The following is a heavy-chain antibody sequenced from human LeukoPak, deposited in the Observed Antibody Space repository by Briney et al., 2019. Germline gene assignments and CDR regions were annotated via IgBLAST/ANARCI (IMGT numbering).Heavy chain of an antibody. CDR3: ARDKTSRSYGYDDAFDI. D-gene: IGHD5-18*01. CDR2: ISSSSYI. Sequence: KTGGSLRLSCAASGFTFSSYSMNWVRQAPGKGLEWVSSISSSSYIYYADSVKGRFTISRDNAKNSLYLQMNSLRAEDTAVYYCARDKTSRSYGYDDAFDIWGQGTMVTVSS. V-gene: IGHV3-21*01. J-gene: IGHJ3*02. CDR1: GFTFSSYS.